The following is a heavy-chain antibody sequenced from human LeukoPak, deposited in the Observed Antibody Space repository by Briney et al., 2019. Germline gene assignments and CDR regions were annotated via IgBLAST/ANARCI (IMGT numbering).Heavy chain of an antibody. Sequence: GASVKVSCKASGYTFTSYGISWVRQAPGQGLEWMGWINPNSGGTNYAQKFQGRVTMTRDTSISTAYMELSRLRSDDTAVYYCARGAPLYVEYYYYYMDVWGKGTTVTVSS. D-gene: IGHD2-2*02. V-gene: IGHV1-2*02. CDR1: GYTFTSYG. CDR3: ARGAPLYVEYYYYYMDV. J-gene: IGHJ6*03. CDR2: INPNSGGT.